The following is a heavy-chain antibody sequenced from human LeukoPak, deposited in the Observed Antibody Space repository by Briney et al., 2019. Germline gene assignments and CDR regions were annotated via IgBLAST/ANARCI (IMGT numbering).Heavy chain of an antibody. CDR1: GYRFSTYW. D-gene: IGHD2-2*01. V-gene: IGHV5-51*01. CDR3: ARGSHAYQVLTYFDY. J-gene: IGHJ4*02. CDR2: IYPGDSDT. Sequence: GESLKISCKTSGYRFSTYWIAWVRQLPGKGLEWMGIIYPGDSDTRYSPSFQGQVTISADKSISTAYLQWSSLKASDTAMYYCARGSHAYQVLTYFDYWGQGTLVTVSS.